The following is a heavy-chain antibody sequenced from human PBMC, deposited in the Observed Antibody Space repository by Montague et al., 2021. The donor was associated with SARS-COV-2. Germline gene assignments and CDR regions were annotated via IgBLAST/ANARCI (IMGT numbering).Heavy chain of an antibody. V-gene: IGHV2-70*04. J-gene: IGHJ4*02. D-gene: IGHD3-9*01. CDR2: IDWDDDK. Sequence: PALAKPTQTLTLTCTFSGFSLSTSGMRASWIRQPPGKALEWLARIDWDDDKFYSTSLKTRLTISKDTSKNQVVLTMTNMDPVDTATYCCARSYYDILTAYYTPFDYWGQGTLVTVSS. CDR1: GFSLSTSGMR. CDR3: ARSYYDILTAYYTPFDY.